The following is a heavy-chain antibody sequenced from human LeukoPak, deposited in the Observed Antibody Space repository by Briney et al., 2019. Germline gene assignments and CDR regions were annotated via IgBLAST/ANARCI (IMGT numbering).Heavy chain of an antibody. D-gene: IGHD2-2*01. CDR1: SGSFSGYY. Sequence: SETLSLTCAVYSGSFSGYYWSWIRQPPGKGLEWIGEINHSGSTNYNPSLKSRVTISVDTSKNQFSLKLSSVTAADTAVYYCARGVEDVVVPAAIFAYYYYGMDVWGKGTTVTVSS. CDR2: INHSGST. J-gene: IGHJ6*04. CDR3: ARGVEDVVVPAAIFAYYYYGMDV. V-gene: IGHV4-34*01.